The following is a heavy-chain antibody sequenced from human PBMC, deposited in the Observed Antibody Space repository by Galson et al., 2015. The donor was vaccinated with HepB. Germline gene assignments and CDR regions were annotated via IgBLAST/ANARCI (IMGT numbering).Heavy chain of an antibody. Sequence: SLRLSCAASGFTFSDYAMHWVRQAPGQGLEWVSIITYDGTNEYYVDYVKGRFSVSRDNSKNTLYLQLNNLRIEDTGVYYCVREAEYYGSGTYHKAYWGQGILFTVSS. V-gene: IGHV3-30*04. J-gene: IGHJ1*01. CDR3: VREAEYYGSGTYHKAY. CDR1: GFTFSDYA. CDR2: ITYDGTNE. D-gene: IGHD3-10*01.